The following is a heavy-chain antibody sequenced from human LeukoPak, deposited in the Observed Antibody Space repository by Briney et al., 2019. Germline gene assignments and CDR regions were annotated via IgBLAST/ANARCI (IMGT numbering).Heavy chain of an antibody. D-gene: IGHD6-6*01. CDR1: GFTFSSYA. CDR3: ARGISIWRELDY. V-gene: IGHV3-23*01. Sequence: GGSLRLSCAASGFTFSSYAMSWVRQAPGKGLEWVSAISGSGGSTYYADSVKGRFTISRDNSKNTLYLQMNSLRAEDTAVYYCARGISIWRELDYWGQGTLVTVSS. CDR2: ISGSGGST. J-gene: IGHJ4*02.